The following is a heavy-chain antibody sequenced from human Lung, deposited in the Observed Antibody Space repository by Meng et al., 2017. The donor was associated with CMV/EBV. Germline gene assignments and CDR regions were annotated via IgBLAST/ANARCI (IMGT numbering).Heavy chain of an antibody. CDR2: ISSDGNFQ. J-gene: IGHJ4*02. CDR3: AKEWAPHEHFDY. CDR1: GFPFRTYA. Sequence: GESLKISCAASGFPFRTYAMHWVRQAPGKGREWVAVISSDGNFQHYADSLKGRFTISRDNSKNTLYLQMNSLRAEDTAVYYCAKEWAPHEHFDYWGQGTLVXVSS. V-gene: IGHV3-30-3*02.